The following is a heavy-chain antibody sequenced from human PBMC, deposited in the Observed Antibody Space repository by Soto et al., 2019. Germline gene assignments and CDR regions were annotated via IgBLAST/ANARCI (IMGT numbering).Heavy chain of an antibody. Sequence: GESLKISCKGSGYTFTSFWINWVRQLPGKGLEWMGRIDPSDSYTSYSPSFQGHVTISADKSIGTAYLQWSSLKASDTAIYYCAKGGSGFGAGGAFDIWGQGTMVTVSS. CDR2: IDPSDSYT. D-gene: IGHD6-19*01. V-gene: IGHV5-10-1*01. J-gene: IGHJ3*02. CDR3: AKGGSGFGAGGAFDI. CDR1: GYTFTSFW.